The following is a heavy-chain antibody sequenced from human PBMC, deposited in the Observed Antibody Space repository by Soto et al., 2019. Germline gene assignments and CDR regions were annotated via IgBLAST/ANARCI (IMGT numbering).Heavy chain of an antibody. V-gene: IGHV3-23*01. CDR3: AKAVGYSSPHDAFDI. D-gene: IGHD6-13*01. J-gene: IGHJ3*02. CDR2: ISGSGGST. Sequence: GESLRLSCAASGFTFSSYAMSWVRQAPGKGLEWVSAISGSGGSTYYADPVKGRFTISRDNSKNTLYLQMNSLRAEDTAVYYCAKAVGYSSPHDAFDIWGQGTMVTVSS. CDR1: GFTFSSYA.